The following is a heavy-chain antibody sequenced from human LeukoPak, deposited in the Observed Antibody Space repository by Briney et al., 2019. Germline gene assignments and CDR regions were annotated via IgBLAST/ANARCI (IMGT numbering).Heavy chain of an antibody. CDR2: ISWNSGSI. Sequence: PGGSLRLSCAASGFTFDDHAMHWVRQAPGKGLEWVSGISWNSGSIGYADSVKGRFTISRDNAKNSLYLQMNSLRAEDTALYYCARGVRGVIINCWFDPWGQGTLVTVSS. CDR3: ARGVRGVIINCWFDP. J-gene: IGHJ5*02. D-gene: IGHD3-10*01. CDR1: GFTFDDHA. V-gene: IGHV3-9*01.